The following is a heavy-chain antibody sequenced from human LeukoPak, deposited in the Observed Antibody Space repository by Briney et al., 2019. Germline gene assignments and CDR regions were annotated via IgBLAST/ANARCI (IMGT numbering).Heavy chain of an antibody. V-gene: IGHV1-69*13. CDR3: ARTPIPAARKSRSYCYMDV. D-gene: IGHD2-2*01. J-gene: IGHJ6*03. CDR2: IIPIFGTA. CDR1: GGTFSSYA. Sequence: SVKVSCKASGGTFSSYAISWVRQAPGQGLEWMGGIIPIFGTANYAQKFQGRVTITADESTSTAYMELSSLRSEDTAVYYCARTPIPAARKSRSYCYMDVWGKGTTVTVSS.